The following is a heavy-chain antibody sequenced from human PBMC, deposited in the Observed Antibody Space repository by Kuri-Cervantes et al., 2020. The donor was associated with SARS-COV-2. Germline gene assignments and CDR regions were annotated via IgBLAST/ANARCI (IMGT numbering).Heavy chain of an antibody. Sequence: GGSLRLSCAASGFTFSSYSMNWVRQAPGKGLEWVAFIRYDGSNKYYADSVKGRFTISRDNSKNTLYLQMNSLKTEDTAVYYCTTALYDIWTYYMDVWGKGTTVTVSS. CDR2: IRYDGSNK. J-gene: IGHJ6*03. CDR3: TTALYDIWTYYMDV. V-gene: IGHV3-30*02. D-gene: IGHD3-9*01. CDR1: GFTFSSYS.